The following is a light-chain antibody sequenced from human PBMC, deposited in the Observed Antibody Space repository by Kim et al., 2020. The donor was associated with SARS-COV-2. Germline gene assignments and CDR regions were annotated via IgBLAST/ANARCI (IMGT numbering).Light chain of an antibody. CDR2: QDN. J-gene: IGLJ1*01. V-gene: IGLV3-1*01. CDR3: QAWDSSTHNYV. CDR1: NFGDKY. Sequence: PGQTASIPCSGYNFGDKYVSWHQQKPGQAPVVVISQDNQRPSGIPGRFSGSNSGNTATLTISGTQAMDEADYYCQAWDSSTHNYVFGAGTKVTVL.